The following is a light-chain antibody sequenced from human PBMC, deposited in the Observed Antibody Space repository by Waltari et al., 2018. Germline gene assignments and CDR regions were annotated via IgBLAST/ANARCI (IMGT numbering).Light chain of an antibody. CDR1: QSVLYSSNNKNY. CDR3: QQYYNTPYN. J-gene: IGKJ2*01. Sequence: DIVMTQSPDSLAVSLGERATINCKSSQSVLYSSNNKNYLAWYQQKPGQPPKLLIYWASTRESGVPDRFSVSGSGTDFTLTISSLQAEDVAVYYCQQYYNTPYNFGQGTKLEIK. CDR2: WAS. V-gene: IGKV4-1*01.